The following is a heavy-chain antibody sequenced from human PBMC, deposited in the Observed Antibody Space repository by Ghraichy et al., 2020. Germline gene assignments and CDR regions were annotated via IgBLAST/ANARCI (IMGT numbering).Heavy chain of an antibody. V-gene: IGHV4-34*01. CDR2: INHSGST. CDR1: GGSFSGYY. J-gene: IGHJ4*02. Sequence: SETLSLTCAVYGGSFSGYYWSWIRQPPGKGLEWIGEINHSGSTNYNPSLKSRVTISVDTSKNQFSLKLSSVTAADTAVYYCARGLKDYYGSGSYPYYFDYWGQGTLVTVSS. D-gene: IGHD3-10*01. CDR3: ARGLKDYYGSGSYPYYFDY.